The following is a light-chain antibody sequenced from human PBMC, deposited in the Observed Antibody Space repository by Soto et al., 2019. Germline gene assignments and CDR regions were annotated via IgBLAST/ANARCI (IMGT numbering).Light chain of an antibody. CDR1: KNDIGVYDF. J-gene: IGLJ1*01. CDR3: KSYAGSNTYV. Sequence: QSALTQPPSASGSPGQSVTISCTGTKNDIGVYDFVSWYQHHPGKAPRLIIYEVVQRPSGVPHRFSGSKSGNTASLTVSGPQAADEADYFCKSYAGSNTYVFGSGTKVTVL. CDR2: EVV. V-gene: IGLV2-8*01.